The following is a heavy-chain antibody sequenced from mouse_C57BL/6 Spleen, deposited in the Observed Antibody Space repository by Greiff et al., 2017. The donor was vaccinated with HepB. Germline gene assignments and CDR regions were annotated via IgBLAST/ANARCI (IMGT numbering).Heavy chain of an antibody. V-gene: IGHV1-72*01. Sequence: VQLQQPGAELVKPGASVKLSCKASGYTFTSYWMHWVKQRPGRGLEWIGRIDPNSGGNKYNEKFKSKATLTVDKPSSPAYMQLSSLTSEDSAVYYCARYGYDGGYFDYWGQGTTLTVSS. J-gene: IGHJ2*01. CDR1: GYTFTSYW. CDR3: ARYGYDGGYFDY. CDR2: IDPNSGGN. D-gene: IGHD2-2*01.